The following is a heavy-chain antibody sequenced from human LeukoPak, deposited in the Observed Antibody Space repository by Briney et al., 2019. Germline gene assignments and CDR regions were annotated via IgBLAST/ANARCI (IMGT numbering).Heavy chain of an antibody. V-gene: IGHV1-69*01. Sequence: EASVKVSCKASGGTFSSYAISWVRQAPGQGLEWMGGIIPIFGTANYAQTFQGRVTITADESTSTAYMELSSLRSEDTAVYYCARGGIYGDANAFDIWGQGTMVTVPS. J-gene: IGHJ3*02. CDR3: ARGGIYGDANAFDI. D-gene: IGHD4-17*01. CDR1: GGTFSSYA. CDR2: IIPIFGTA.